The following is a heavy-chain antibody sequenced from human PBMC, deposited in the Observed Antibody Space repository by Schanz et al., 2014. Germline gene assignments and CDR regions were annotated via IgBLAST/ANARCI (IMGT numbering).Heavy chain of an antibody. Sequence: EGKKVESFLFLVQPGGSLRLSCAVSGFTVSDHYMDWVRQAPGKGLEWLGRVRKRRNSDIIEYAASVEGRFTISRDESKNSVYLQMNSLQTDDTAVYYCFSMHYGNSVYWGQGTLVTVSS. CDR2: VRKRRNSDII. J-gene: IGHJ4*02. D-gene: IGHD1-7*01. CDR1: GFTVSDHY. CDR3: FSMHYGNSVY. V-gene: IGHV3-72*01.